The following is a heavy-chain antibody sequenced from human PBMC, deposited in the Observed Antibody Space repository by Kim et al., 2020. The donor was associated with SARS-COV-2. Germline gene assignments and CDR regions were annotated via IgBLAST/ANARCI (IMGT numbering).Heavy chain of an antibody. Sequence: ASVKVSCKASGYTFTSYAMNWVRQAPGQGLEWMGWINTNTGNPTYAQGFTGRFVFSLDTSVSTAYLQISSLKAEDTAVYYCARETMVRGVIVYYYYYGMDVWGQGTTVTVSS. D-gene: IGHD3-10*01. CDR2: INTNTGNP. J-gene: IGHJ6*02. V-gene: IGHV7-4-1*02. CDR3: ARETMVRGVIVYYYYYGMDV. CDR1: GYTFTSYA.